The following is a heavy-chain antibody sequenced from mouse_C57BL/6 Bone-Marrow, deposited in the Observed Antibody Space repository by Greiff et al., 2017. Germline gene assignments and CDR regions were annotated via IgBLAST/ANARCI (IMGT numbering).Heavy chain of an antibody. Sequence: QVQLQQSGAELMKPGASVKLSCKATGYTFTGYWIEWVKQRPGHGLEWIGEILPGSGSTNYNEKFKGKATFTADTSSNTAYMQLSSLTPEDTAIYYCARWETAQATCYAMDYWGQGTSVTVSS. D-gene: IGHD3-2*02. CDR3: ARWETAQATCYAMDY. J-gene: IGHJ4*01. CDR2: ILPGSGST. CDR1: GYTFTGYW. V-gene: IGHV1-9*01.